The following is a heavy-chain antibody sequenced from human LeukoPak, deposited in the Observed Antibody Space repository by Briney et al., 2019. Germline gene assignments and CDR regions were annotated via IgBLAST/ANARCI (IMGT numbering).Heavy chain of an antibody. CDR1: GGSFSGYY. J-gene: IGHJ4*02. CDR2: INHSGST. V-gene: IGHV4-34*01. CDR3: AREVGATHSPDY. D-gene: IGHD1-26*01. Sequence: SETLSLTCAVYGGSFSGYYWSWIRQPPGKGLEWIGEINHSGSTNYNPSLKSRVTISVDTSKNQFSLKLSSVTAADTAVYYCAREVGATHSPDYWGQGTLVTVSS.